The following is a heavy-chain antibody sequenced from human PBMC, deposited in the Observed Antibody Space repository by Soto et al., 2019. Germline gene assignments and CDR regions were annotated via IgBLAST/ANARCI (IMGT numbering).Heavy chain of an antibody. D-gene: IGHD5-12*01. V-gene: IGHV4-31*03. CDR2: IYYSGST. J-gene: IGHJ3*02. CDR3: ARTITDNSLYDAFDI. Sequence: QVQLQESGPGLVKPSQTLSLTCTVSGGSISSGGYYWSWIRQHPGKGLEWIGYIYYSGSTYYNPSLKSRVTISVDTSKNQFSLKLSSVTAADTAVYHCARTITDNSLYDAFDIWGQGTMVTVSS. CDR1: GGSISSGGYY.